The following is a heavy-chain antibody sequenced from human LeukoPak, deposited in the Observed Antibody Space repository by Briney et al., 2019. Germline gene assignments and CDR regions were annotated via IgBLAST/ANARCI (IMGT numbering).Heavy chain of an antibody. Sequence: GGSLRLSCAASGFTFSSYSMNWVRQAPGKGLEWVSYISSSSSTIYYADSVKGRFTISRDNAKNSLYLQMNSLRAEDTAVYYCARAHSSSWYQAGAFDIWGQGTLVTVSS. J-gene: IGHJ4*02. V-gene: IGHV3-48*04. D-gene: IGHD6-13*01. CDR2: ISSSSSTI. CDR1: GFTFSSYS. CDR3: ARAHSSSWYQAGAFDI.